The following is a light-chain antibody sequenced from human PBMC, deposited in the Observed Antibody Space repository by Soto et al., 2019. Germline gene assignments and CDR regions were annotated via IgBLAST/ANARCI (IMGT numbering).Light chain of an antibody. CDR2: KSS. J-gene: IGKJ2*01. Sequence: DIQMTQSPSTLSASVGDRVTITCRASQSVSSWVAWYQQKPGQAPKSLIYKSSDLESGVPSRFSGSGSGTAFTLTISSLQPDDFATYYCQQYHSYPYTFGQGTKLDIK. CDR1: QSVSSW. CDR3: QQYHSYPYT. V-gene: IGKV1-5*03.